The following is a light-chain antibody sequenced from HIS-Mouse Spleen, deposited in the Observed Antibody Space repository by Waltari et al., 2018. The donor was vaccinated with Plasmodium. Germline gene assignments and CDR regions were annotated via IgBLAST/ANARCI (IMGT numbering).Light chain of an antibody. CDR1: SSDVGSYNL. CDR2: EGS. Sequence: QSALTQPASVSGSPGQSITISCTGTSSDVGSYNLVSWYQQRPGNAPKLMIYEGSKRHSGVSNRFSGSNAGNTASLTISGLQAEDEADYYCCSYAGSSTFHVFGAGTKVTVL. J-gene: IGLJ1*01. V-gene: IGLV2-23*03. CDR3: CSYAGSSTFHV.